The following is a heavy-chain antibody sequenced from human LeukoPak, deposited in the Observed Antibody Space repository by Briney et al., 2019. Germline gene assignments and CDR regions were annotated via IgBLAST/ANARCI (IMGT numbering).Heavy chain of an antibody. V-gene: IGHV4-59*08. CDR2: IYYSGST. CDR3: ARLRLRYFDWLPFDYYMDV. CDR1: GGPISSYY. Sequence: SETLSLTCTVSGGPISSYYWSWIRQPPGKGLEWIGYIYYSGSTNYNPSLKSRVTISVDTSKNQFSLKLSSVTAADTAVYYCARLRLRYFDWLPFDYYMDVWGKGTTVTVSS. D-gene: IGHD3-9*01. J-gene: IGHJ6*03.